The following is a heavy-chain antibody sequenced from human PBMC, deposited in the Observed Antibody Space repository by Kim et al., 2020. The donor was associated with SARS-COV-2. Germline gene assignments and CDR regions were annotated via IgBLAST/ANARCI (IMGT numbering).Heavy chain of an antibody. CDR3: AKAPKGTGLLWFGGRFDY. CDR2: ISGSGGST. V-gene: IGHV3-23*01. D-gene: IGHD3-10*01. Sequence: GGSLRLSCAASGFTFSSYAMSWVRQAPGKGLEWVSAISGSGGSTYYADSVKGRFTISRDNSKNTLYLQMNSLRAEDTAVYYCAKAPKGTGLLWFGGRFDYWGQGTLVTVSS. CDR1: GFTFSSYA. J-gene: IGHJ4*02.